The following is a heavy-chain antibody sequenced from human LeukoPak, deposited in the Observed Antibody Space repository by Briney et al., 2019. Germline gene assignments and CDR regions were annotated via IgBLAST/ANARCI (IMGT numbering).Heavy chain of an antibody. CDR2: FDPEDGET. CDR1: GYTLTELS. D-gene: IGHD5-12*01. CDR3: ATVSGIVATKYYFDY. Sequence: ASVKVSCKVSGYTLTELSMHWVRQAPGKGLEWMGGFDPEDGETIYAQKFQGRVTMTEDTSTDTAYMELSSLRSEETAVYYCATVSGIVATKYYFDYWGQGTLVTVSS. J-gene: IGHJ4*02. V-gene: IGHV1-24*01.